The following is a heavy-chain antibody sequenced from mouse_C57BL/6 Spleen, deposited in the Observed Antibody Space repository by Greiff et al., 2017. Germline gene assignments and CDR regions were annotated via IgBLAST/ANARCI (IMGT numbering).Heavy chain of an antibody. Sequence: EVQLQQSGPGLVKPSQSLSLTCSVTGYSITSGYYWNWIRQFPGNKLEWMGYISYDGSNNYNPSLKNRISITRDTSKNQCFLKLNSVTTEDTATYYCARDYDYDGYYFDYWGQGTTLTVSS. CDR1: GYSITSGYY. CDR3: ARDYDYDGYYFDY. CDR2: ISYDGSN. V-gene: IGHV3-6*01. D-gene: IGHD2-4*01. J-gene: IGHJ2*01.